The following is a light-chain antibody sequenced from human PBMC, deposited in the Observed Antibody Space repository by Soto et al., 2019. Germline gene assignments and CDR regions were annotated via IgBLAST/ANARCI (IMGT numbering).Light chain of an antibody. CDR3: QQYVSSPWT. Sequence: IVLTQSPGTLSLSPGERATLSCRASQSVSSTYLAWYQQKPGQAPRLLIYGASSRATGIPDRFSGSGSGTDFTLTISRLEPEGFAVYYCQQYVSSPWTFGQGTKVEIK. V-gene: IGKV3-20*01. J-gene: IGKJ1*01. CDR2: GAS. CDR1: QSVSSTY.